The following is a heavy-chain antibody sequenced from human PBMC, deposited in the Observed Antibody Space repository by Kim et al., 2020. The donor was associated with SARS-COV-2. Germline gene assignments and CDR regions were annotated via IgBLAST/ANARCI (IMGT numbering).Heavy chain of an antibody. D-gene: IGHD1-26*01. CDR3: ARQVRGGVGATNY. J-gene: IGHJ4*01. V-gene: IGHV3-11*01. Sequence: YADSVKGRFTISRDNAKNSLHLEMDSLRGEDTAIYYCARQVRGGVGATNYWGHGTVVTVSS.